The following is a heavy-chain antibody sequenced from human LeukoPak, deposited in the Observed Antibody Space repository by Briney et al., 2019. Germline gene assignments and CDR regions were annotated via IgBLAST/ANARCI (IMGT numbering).Heavy chain of an antibody. CDR2: ISYDGSNK. CDR3: ARDHYDFWSGYRQGYFDY. J-gene: IGHJ4*02. D-gene: IGHD3-3*01. Sequence: PGRSLRLPCAASGFTFSSYAMHWVRQAPGKGLEWVAVISYDGSNKYYADSVKGRFTISRVNSKNTLYLQMNSLRAEDTAVYYCARDHYDFWSGYRQGYFDYWGQGTLVTVSS. CDR1: GFTFSSYA. V-gene: IGHV3-30-3*01.